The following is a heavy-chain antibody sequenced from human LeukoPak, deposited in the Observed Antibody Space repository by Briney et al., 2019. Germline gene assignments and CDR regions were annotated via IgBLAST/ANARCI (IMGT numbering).Heavy chain of an antibody. CDR2: FDPEDGET. D-gene: IGHD1-26*01. CDR3: ARGRVGFDF. CDR1: GYTLTELS. V-gene: IGHV1-24*01. Sequence: GASVKVSCKVSGYTLTELSMHWVRQAPGKGLEWMGGFDPEDGETIYAQKFQGRVTMTRSTPISTAYMELSSLTSEDTAVYYCARGRVGFDFWGQGTLVTVSS. J-gene: IGHJ4*02.